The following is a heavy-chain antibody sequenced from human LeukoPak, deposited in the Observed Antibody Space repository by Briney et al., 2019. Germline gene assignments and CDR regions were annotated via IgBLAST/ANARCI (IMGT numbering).Heavy chain of an antibody. D-gene: IGHD3-22*01. J-gene: IGHJ4*02. CDR1: GGSFSGYY. CDR3: VTYYFDSSGPKKNY. CDR2: INHSGST. Sequence: PPETLSLTCAVYGGSFSGYYWSWIRQPPGKGLEWIGEINHSGSTNYNPSLKSRVTISVDTSKKQFSLKLSSVTAADTAVYYCVTYYFDSSGPKKNYWGQGTLVTVSS. V-gene: IGHV4-34*01.